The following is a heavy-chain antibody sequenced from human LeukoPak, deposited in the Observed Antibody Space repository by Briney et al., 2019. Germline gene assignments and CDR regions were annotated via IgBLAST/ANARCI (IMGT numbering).Heavy chain of an antibody. Sequence: PSETLSLTCTVSGGSISGSSYYWGWIRQPPGKGLEWIGSIYYSGSTYYNPSLKSRVTISVDTSKNQFSLKLSSVTAADTAVYYCARPGNPQTSEDYFDYWGQGTLVIISS. J-gene: IGHJ4*02. V-gene: IGHV4-39*01. CDR2: IYYSGST. CDR1: GGSISGSSYY. CDR3: ARPGNPQTSEDYFDY.